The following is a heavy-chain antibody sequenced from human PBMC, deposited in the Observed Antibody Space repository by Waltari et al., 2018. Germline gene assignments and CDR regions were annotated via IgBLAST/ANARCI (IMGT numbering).Heavy chain of an antibody. J-gene: IGHJ6*03. CDR2: LFSGGST. CDR1: GFTLTSYA. V-gene: IGHV3-23*03. Sequence: EVHLLESGGGLVQPGGSLRLSCAASGFTLTSYAMSWVRQAPGDGLEWVSFLFSGGSTHYVDSLKGRFTISRDNSNNTLYLQMNSLRVEDSAVYYCAKSLKSGDGYYYYMDVWGKGTTVTVSS. CDR3: AKSLKSGDGYYYYMDV. D-gene: IGHD2-21*01.